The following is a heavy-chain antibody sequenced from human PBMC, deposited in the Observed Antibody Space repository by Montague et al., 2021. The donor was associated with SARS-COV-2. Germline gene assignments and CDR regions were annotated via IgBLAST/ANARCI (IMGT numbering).Heavy chain of an antibody. J-gene: IGHJ6*03. V-gene: IGHV4-34*01. CDR1: GTSFSGYY. Sequence: SETLSLTCAVHGTSFSGYYWNWIRQPPGKGLGWIGEINHGGSTKYSPSLKSRLTISADTSKNQFSLKLTYVAAADTAVYYCARLRDGVVPSPILGVGPYYSYYYMGVWGRGTTVTVSS. D-gene: IGHD3-10*01. CDR2: INHGGST. CDR3: ARLRDGVVPSPILGVGPYYSYYYMGV.